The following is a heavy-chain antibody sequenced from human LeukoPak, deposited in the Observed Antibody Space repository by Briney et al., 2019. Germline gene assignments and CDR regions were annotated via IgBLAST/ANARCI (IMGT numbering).Heavy chain of an antibody. D-gene: IGHD4-23*01. CDR2: ISGSGGST. CDR1: GFTFSSYA. V-gene: IGHV3-23*01. CDR3: AKVRVPTVVTAPFDY. J-gene: IGHJ4*02. Sequence: GGSLRLSCAASGFTFSSYAMHWVRQAPGKGLEWVSAISGSGGSTYYADSVKGRFTISRDNSKNTLYLQMNSLRAEDTAVYYCAKVRVPTVVTAPFDYWGQGTLVTVSS.